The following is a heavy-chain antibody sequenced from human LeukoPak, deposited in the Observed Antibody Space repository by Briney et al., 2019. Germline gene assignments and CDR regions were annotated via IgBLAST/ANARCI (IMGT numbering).Heavy chain of an antibody. CDR2: MNPNRGNT. V-gene: IGHV1-8*01. Sequence: GSVKDSRKASGCTFPSYHINWVRPATARGLEWMGWMNPNRGNTGYAQKFQGRVTMTRNTSISTAYMELSSLRSEDTAVYYCARGQAFGWFDPWGQGTRVTVST. J-gene: IGHJ5*02. CDR3: ARGQAFGWFDP. CDR1: GCTFPSYH. D-gene: IGHD3-16*01.